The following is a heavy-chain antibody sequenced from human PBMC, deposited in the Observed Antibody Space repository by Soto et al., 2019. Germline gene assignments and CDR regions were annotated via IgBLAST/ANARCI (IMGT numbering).Heavy chain of an antibody. CDR3: ARPSNSITIFRVVIFPDAFDI. CDR2: IYYSGST. Sequence: PSETLSLTCTVSGGSISSSSYYWGWIRQPPGKGLEGSGRIYYSGSTYYNPSLKSRVTISADTPKNQFPLKLSSVTAADPAVYSCARPSNSITIFRVVIFPDAFDIWGQGTMVTVSS. J-gene: IGHJ3*02. D-gene: IGHD3-3*01. V-gene: IGHV4-39*01. CDR1: GGSISSSSYY.